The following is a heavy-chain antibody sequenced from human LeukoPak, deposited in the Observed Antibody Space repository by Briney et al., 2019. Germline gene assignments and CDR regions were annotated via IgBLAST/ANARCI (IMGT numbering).Heavy chain of an antibody. CDR2: LSGSGGTT. J-gene: IGHJ4*02. D-gene: IGHD1-26*01. V-gene: IGHV3-23*01. CDR1: GFTFSFYG. CDR3: ARDRVGATLYFDY. Sequence: PWGSLRLSCAASGFTFSFYGMSRVRQAPGKGLEWVSALSGSGGTTYYADFMKGRFTISRDNSKNTLYLQMNSLRAEDTAVYYCARDRVGATLYFDYWGQGTLVTVSS.